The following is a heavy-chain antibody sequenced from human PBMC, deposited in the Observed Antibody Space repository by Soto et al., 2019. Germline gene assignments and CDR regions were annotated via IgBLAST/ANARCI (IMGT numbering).Heavy chain of an antibody. CDR3: ARRSITPPYYCMDV. Sequence: QVQLVQSGAEVKKPGSSVKISCKASGGTFSSYTISRVRQAPGQGLEWMGRIIPIRGIANYAQKFQGRVTITADKITRTASMELSSLRSEDTAVYYCARRSITPPYYCMDVWGQGTTVTVSS. J-gene: IGHJ6*02. D-gene: IGHD3-10*01. V-gene: IGHV1-69*02. CDR2: IIPIRGIA. CDR1: GGTFSSYT.